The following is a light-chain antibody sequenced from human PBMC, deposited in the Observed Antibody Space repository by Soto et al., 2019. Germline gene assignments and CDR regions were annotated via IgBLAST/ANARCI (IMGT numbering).Light chain of an antibody. CDR2: AAS. V-gene: IGKV1-39*01. CDR1: QSISNY. CDR3: QQSYSTPLT. Sequence: DIQMTQSPSSLSPSVGDRVSITCRASQSISNYLNWYQQMPGKAPKLLIYAASSLQGGVPSRFSGSGSGTDFTLTISSLQPEDFATYYCQQSYSTPLTFGGGTKVDIK. J-gene: IGKJ4*01.